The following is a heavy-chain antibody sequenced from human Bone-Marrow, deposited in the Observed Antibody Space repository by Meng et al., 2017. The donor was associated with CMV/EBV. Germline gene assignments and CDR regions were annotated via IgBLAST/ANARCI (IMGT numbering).Heavy chain of an antibody. CDR3: ARSREHSESYFRDFDY. Sequence: LSLTCAASGFTFSSYGLHWVRQAPGKGLEWVAVISYDGSNKYYADSVKGRFTIPRDNSKNTLYLQMNSLRAEDTAVYYCARSREHSESYFRDFDYWVQGTLVTVSS. CDR2: ISYDGSNK. D-gene: IGHD3-10*01. V-gene: IGHV3-30*04. CDR1: GFTFSSYG. J-gene: IGHJ4*02.